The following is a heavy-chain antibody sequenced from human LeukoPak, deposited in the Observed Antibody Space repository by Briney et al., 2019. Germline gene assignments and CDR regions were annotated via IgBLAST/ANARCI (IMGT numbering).Heavy chain of an antibody. V-gene: IGHV4-39*07. J-gene: IGHJ4*02. CDR2: IYYSGST. CDR3: ARCSGYEGVFDY. Sequence: SETLSLTCTVSGGSISSSSYYWGWIRQPPGTGLEWIGSIYYSGSTNYNPSLKSRVTISVDTSKNQFSLKLSSVTAADTAVYYCARCSGYEGVFDYWGQGTLVTVSS. CDR1: GGSISSSSYY. D-gene: IGHD3-22*01.